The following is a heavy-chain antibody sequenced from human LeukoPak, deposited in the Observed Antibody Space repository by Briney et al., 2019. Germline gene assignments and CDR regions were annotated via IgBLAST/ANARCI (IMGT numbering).Heavy chain of an antibody. V-gene: IGHV3-23*01. CDR2: ISGSGGTT. J-gene: IGHJ4*02. CDR3: AGDLRVISFDN. Sequence: PGGSLRLSCAASGFTFSSYAMSWVRQAPGKGLEWVSAISGSGGTTYYADSVKGRATISRDNSKNTLYLQMNSLRAEDTAIYYCAGDLRVISFDNWGQGTLVSVSS. CDR1: GFTFSSYA. D-gene: IGHD2-21*01.